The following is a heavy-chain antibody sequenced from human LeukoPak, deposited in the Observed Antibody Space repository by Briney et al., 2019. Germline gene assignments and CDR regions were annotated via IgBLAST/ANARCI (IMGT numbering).Heavy chain of an antibody. CDR3: ARDTYGSDY. CDR2: ITPSDGST. V-gene: IGHV1-46*01. CDR1: GYTFTSFG. J-gene: IGHJ4*02. D-gene: IGHD3-10*01. Sequence: ASVKVSCKTSGYTFTSFGFSWVRQAPGQGLEWMGKITPSDGSTTYAQKFQDRVTMTRDTSTSTVYMELNSLSSEDTAVYYCARDTYGSDYWGQGTLVTVSS.